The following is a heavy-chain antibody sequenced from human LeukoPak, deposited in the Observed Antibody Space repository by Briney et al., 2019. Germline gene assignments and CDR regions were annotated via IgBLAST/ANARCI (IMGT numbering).Heavy chain of an antibody. D-gene: IGHD5-18*01. J-gene: IGHJ5*02. CDR3: ASGKYRYGDNWFDP. CDR2: ISYDGSNK. CDR1: GFTFSSYG. V-gene: IGHV3-30*03. Sequence: PGRSLRLSCAASGFTFSSYGMHWVRQAPGKGLEWVAVISYDGSNKYYADSVKGRFTISRDNSKNTLYLQMNSLRAEDTAVYFCASGKYRYGDNWFDPWGQGTLVTVSS.